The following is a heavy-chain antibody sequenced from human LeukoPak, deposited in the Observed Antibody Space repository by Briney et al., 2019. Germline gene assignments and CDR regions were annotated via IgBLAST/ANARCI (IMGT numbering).Heavy chain of an antibody. CDR1: GFTFSSYC. CDR3: ARGGVGDILTGYYSYNWFDP. CDR2: INSDGRNT. V-gene: IGHV3-74*01. J-gene: IGHJ5*02. Sequence: GGSLRLSCAASGFTFSSYCMQWVRQAAGKGLVWVARINSDGRNTSYAASVKGRFTLYRTNATNSLYRQKKSLRAEDTAVYYCARGGVGDILTGYYSYNWFDPWGQGTLVTVS. D-gene: IGHD3-9*01.